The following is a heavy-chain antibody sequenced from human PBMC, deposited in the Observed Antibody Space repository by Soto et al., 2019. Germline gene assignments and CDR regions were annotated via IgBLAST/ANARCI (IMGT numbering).Heavy chain of an antibody. J-gene: IGHJ6*03. CDR3: TSNDFWSGYYPPPGYYYYMDV. CDR2: IRSKANSYAT. Sequence: PGGSLRLSCAASGFTFSGSAMHWVRQASGKGLEWVGRIRSKANSYATAYAASVKGRFTISRDDSKNTAYLQMNSLKTEDTAVYYCTSNDFWSGYYPPPGYYYYMDVWGKGTTVTVSS. V-gene: IGHV3-73*01. CDR1: GFTFSGSA. D-gene: IGHD3-3*01.